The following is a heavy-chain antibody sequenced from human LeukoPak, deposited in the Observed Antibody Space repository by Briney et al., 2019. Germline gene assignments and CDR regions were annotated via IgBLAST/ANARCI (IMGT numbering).Heavy chain of an antibody. D-gene: IGHD6-19*01. J-gene: IGHJ5*02. V-gene: IGHV1-18*01. Sequence: ASVKVSCKASGYTFTSYGIRWVRQAPGQGLEWMGWISAYNGNTNYAQKLQGRVTMTTDTSTSTAYMELRSLRSDGTAVYYCARVKKAVAGRNWFDPWGQGTLVTVSS. CDR1: GYTFTSYG. CDR3: ARVKKAVAGRNWFDP. CDR2: ISAYNGNT.